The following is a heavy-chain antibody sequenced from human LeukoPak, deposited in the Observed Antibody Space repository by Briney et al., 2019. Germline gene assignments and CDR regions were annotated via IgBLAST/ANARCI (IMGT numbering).Heavy chain of an antibody. CDR1: GGSFSGYY. D-gene: IGHD5-18*01. CDR2: INHSGST. J-gene: IGHJ4*02. Sequence: PSETLSLTCAVYGGSFSGYYWSWIRQPPGKGLEWIGEINHSGSTNYNPSLKSRVTISVDTSKNQFSLKLSSVTAADTAVYYCARSGYSYGYRVGYFDYWGQGTLATVSS. V-gene: IGHV4-34*01. CDR3: ARSGYSYGYRVGYFDY.